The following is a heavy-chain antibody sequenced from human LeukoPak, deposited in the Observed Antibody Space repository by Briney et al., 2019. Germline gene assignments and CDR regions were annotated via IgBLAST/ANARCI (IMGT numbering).Heavy chain of an antibody. CDR1: GGSISSDSYS. J-gene: IGHJ6*04. D-gene: IGHD3-9*01. Sequence: SQTLSLTCAVSGGSISSDSYSWTWIRQSPTKGLEWIGYVYHSGSAYYNPSFESRVTMSADRSKNQFSLKLSSVTAADTAVYYCARVHYDVLTGYLGGMDVWSKGTTVTVSS. V-gene: IGHV4-30-2*06. CDR3: ARVHYDVLTGYLGGMDV. CDR2: VYHSGSA.